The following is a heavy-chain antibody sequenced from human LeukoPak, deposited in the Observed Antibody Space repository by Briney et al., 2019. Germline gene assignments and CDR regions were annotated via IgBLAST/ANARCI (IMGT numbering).Heavy chain of an antibody. CDR3: ARNNGMDV. V-gene: IGHV3-7*03. Sequence: GPLRLSCAASGFALSSHWMTWARQVPGRGPEGVANVHREGSETYYLDSVKGRFTISKDNAKNPLYLQMNSLRAEDTALYHCARNNGMDVWGQGTTVIVSS. CDR1: GFALSSHW. CDR2: VHREGSET. J-gene: IGHJ6*02.